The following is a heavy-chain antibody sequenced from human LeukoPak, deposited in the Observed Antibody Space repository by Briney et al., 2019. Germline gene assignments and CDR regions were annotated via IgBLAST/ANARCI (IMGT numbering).Heavy chain of an antibody. J-gene: IGHJ4*02. CDR3: AKQIASAGTAGFDF. V-gene: IGHV4-4*07. D-gene: IGHD6-13*01. CDR2: IYSTGST. Sequence: SETLSLTCTVSGGGISSYYWSWIRQPAGKGLEWIGRIYSTGSTNYNPSLKSRVTMSVDTSKNQFSLRPRSVTAADTAVYYCAKQIASAGTAGFDFWGQGALVTVSS. CDR1: GGGISSYY.